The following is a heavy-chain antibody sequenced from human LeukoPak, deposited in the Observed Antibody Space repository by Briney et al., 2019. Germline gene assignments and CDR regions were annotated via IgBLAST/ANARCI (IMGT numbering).Heavy chain of an antibody. CDR3: AKDHYGSGAGAFDI. CDR1: GFTFSSYA. V-gene: IGHV3-43D*03. CDR2: ISGSGGST. J-gene: IGHJ3*02. D-gene: IGHD3-10*01. Sequence: SGGSLRLSCAASGFTFSSYAMSWVRQAPGKGLEWVSTISGSGGSTYYADSVKGRFTISRDNSKNSLYLQMNSLRAEDTALYYCAKDHYGSGAGAFDIWGQGTMVTVSS.